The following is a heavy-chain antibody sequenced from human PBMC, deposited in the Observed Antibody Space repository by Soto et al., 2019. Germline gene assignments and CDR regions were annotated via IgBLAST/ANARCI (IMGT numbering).Heavy chain of an antibody. J-gene: IGHJ4*02. D-gene: IGHD3-16*02. CDR2: IYYSGST. CDR3: AREGVWGSYLDY. Sequence: QVQLQESGPGLVKPSQTLSLTCTVSGGSISSGGYYWSWIRQHPGKGLEWIGYIYYSGSTYYNPSLKSRVTISVDTSKNQFSLKLSSVTDADTAVYYCAREGVWGSYLDYWGQGTLVTVSS. V-gene: IGHV4-31*03. CDR1: GGSISSGGYY.